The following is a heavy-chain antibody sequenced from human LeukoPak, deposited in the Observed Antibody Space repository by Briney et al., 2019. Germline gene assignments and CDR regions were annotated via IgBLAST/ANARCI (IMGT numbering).Heavy chain of an antibody. J-gene: IGHJ3*02. Sequence: HGESLKISCKGSGYTFTNYWIGWVRQMPGKGLEWMGIIYPADSDTKYSPSFQGQVTISADKSITTAYLQWSSLKASDTAMYYCARRSVPEKTSPSTFDIWGQGTMVTVSS. CDR2: IYPADSDT. CDR3: ARRSVPEKTSPSTFDI. V-gene: IGHV5-51*01. CDR1: GYTFTNYW. D-gene: IGHD4-11*01.